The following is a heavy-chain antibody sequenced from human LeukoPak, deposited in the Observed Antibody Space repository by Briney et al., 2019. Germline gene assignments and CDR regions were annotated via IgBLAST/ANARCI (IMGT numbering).Heavy chain of an antibody. CDR1: GGSISSSNW. Sequence: SETLSLTCAVSGGSISSSNWWSWVRQPPGKGLEWIGEIYHDGTTNYNPSLKSRVTISVDKSMNQFSLKLSSVTAADTAVYYCARVVNIAAAGNTFDYWGQGTLVTVSS. CDR2: IYHDGTT. D-gene: IGHD6-13*01. V-gene: IGHV4-4*02. J-gene: IGHJ4*02. CDR3: ARVVNIAAAGNTFDY.